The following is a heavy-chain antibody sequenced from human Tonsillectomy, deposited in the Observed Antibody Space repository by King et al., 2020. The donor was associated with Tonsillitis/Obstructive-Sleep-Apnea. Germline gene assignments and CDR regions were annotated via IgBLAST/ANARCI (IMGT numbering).Heavy chain of an antibody. V-gene: IGHV3-64D*06. J-gene: IGHJ4*02. CDR1: GFTFSDYA. CDR3: VTPGEMARTFAY. Sequence: VQLVESGGGLVQPGGSLRLSCSASGFTFSDYAMNWVRQAPGKGLEYVSAISHNGGSTYYADSVKGRFTISRDNSKNTLYLQMTSLRPEDTAVYYCVTPGEMARTFAYWGPGTLVPVSS. D-gene: IGHD5-24*01. CDR2: ISHNGGST.